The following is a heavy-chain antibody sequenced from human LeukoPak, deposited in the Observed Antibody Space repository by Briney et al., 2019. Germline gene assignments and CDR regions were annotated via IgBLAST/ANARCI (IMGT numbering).Heavy chain of an antibody. CDR1: GVTFSSYW. J-gene: IGHJ4*02. CDR3: ARGRFNYDSSGYSSFYH. D-gene: IGHD3-22*01. V-gene: IGHV3-7*01. CDR2: IKEDGSEK. Sequence: GGSLRLSCAASGVTFSSYWMSWVRQAPGEGLEWVANIKEDGSEKYYVDSVKGRFTISRDNAKNSLYLQMNSLRAEDTAVYYCARGRFNYDSSGYSSFYHWGQGTLVTVSS.